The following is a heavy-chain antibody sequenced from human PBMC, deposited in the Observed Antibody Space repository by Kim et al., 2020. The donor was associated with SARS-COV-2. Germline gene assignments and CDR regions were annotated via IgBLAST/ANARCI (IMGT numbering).Heavy chain of an antibody. CDR2: K. CDR3: AVAVAVETFDS. Sequence: KYQSNSVKGRFTITRNNAKNSLYLQMNSLRAEDTAVYYCAVAVAVETFDSWGQGTLVTVSS. D-gene: IGHD6-19*01. V-gene: IGHV3-7*01. J-gene: IGHJ4*02.